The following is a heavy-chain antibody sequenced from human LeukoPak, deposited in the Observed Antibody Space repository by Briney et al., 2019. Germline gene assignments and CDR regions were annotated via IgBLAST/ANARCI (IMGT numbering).Heavy chain of an antibody. CDR1: RFTFSSYA. V-gene: IGHV3-23*01. D-gene: IGHD1-26*01. CDR3: AKGIVGATTPFDY. CDR2: ISGSGGST. Sequence: QTGGSLRLSCAASRFTFSSYAMSWVRQAPGKGLEWVSAISGSGGSTYYADSVKGRFTISRDNSKNTLYLQMNSLRAEDTAVYYCAKGIVGATTPFDYRGQGTLVTVSS. J-gene: IGHJ4*02.